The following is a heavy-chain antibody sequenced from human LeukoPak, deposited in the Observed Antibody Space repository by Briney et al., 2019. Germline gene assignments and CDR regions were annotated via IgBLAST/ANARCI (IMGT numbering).Heavy chain of an antibody. J-gene: IGHJ5*02. Sequence: GGSLRLSCAAAGFTLSSYSMNWVRQAPGKGLEWGSSISSNSSYIYYADSVKGRFTISRDNAKNSLYLQMNSLRAEDTAVYYCARLSTSRPFDPWGQGTLVTVPS. CDR1: GFTLSSYS. CDR2: ISSNSSYI. CDR3: ARLSTSRPFDP. V-gene: IGHV3-21*01. D-gene: IGHD2/OR15-2a*01.